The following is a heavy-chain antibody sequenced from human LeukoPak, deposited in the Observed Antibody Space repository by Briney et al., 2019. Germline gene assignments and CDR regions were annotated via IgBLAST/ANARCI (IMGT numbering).Heavy chain of an antibody. CDR1: GFTLRDYT. CDR2: ISGRGDDT. Sequence: TGGSLRLSCAASGFTLRDYTMTWVRQAPGEGLEWVSTISGRGDDTHYADSVKGRFTISRDNSKNTLYLQMNRLRAEDTALFYCAKEVEGSGYYHLDKWGQGTLVAVSS. J-gene: IGHJ4*02. D-gene: IGHD3-22*01. CDR3: AKEVEGSGYYHLDK. V-gene: IGHV3-23*01.